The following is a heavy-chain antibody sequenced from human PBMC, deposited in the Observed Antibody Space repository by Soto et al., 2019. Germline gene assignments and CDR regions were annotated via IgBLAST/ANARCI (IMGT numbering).Heavy chain of an antibody. CDR2: IYYSGST. V-gene: IGHV4-39*01. Sequence: SETLSLTCTVSGGSISSSSYYWGWIRQPPGKGLEWIGSIYYSGSTYYNPSLKSRVTISVDTSKNQFSLKLSSVTAADTAVYYCARGGQWLVKATFDYWGQGTLVTVSS. CDR3: ARGGQWLVKATFDY. J-gene: IGHJ4*02. CDR1: GGSISSSSYY. D-gene: IGHD6-19*01.